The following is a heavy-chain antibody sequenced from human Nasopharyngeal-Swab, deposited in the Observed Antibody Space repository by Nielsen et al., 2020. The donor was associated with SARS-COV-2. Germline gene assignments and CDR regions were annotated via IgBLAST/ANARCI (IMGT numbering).Heavy chain of an antibody. J-gene: IGHJ4*02. CDR1: GFTFDDYG. Sequence: GGSLRLSCAASGFTFDDYGMSWVRQAPGKGLEWVSGINWNGGSTGYADSVKGRFTISRDNAKNSLYLQMNSLRAEDTAVYYCARGGGSYLHFDYWGQGTLVTVSS. V-gene: IGHV3-20*04. CDR2: INWNGGST. D-gene: IGHD1-26*01. CDR3: ARGGGSYLHFDY.